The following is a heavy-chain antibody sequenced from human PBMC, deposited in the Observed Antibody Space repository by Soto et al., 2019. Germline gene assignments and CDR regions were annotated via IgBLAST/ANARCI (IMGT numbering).Heavy chain of an antibody. CDR3: AKGGGSGSYYEVDY. CDR1: GFTFSSYG. CDR2: ISYTGSNQ. Sequence: QVQLVESGGGVVQPGRSLRLSCAASGFTFSSYGMHWVRQAPGKGLEWVAVISYTGSNQYYIDSVKGRFTISRDNSKNTLYLQMNSLRPEDTAVYYCAKGGGSGSYYEVDYWGQGNLVTVSS. J-gene: IGHJ4*02. D-gene: IGHD1-26*01. V-gene: IGHV3-30*18.